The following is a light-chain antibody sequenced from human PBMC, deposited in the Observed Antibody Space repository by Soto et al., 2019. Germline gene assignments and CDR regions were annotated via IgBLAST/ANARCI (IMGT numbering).Light chain of an antibody. CDR2: VAS. V-gene: IGKV1-39*01. CDR3: QQLNSYPPTT. CDR1: QSISIY. Sequence: DIQMTQSPSSLSAFVGDRVTISCRASQSISIYLSWYQQKPGKAPKLLIFVASTLQTGVPSRFSGSGSGTDFTLTIGSLQPEDFATYYCQQLNSYPPTTFGPGTKVDIK. J-gene: IGKJ3*01.